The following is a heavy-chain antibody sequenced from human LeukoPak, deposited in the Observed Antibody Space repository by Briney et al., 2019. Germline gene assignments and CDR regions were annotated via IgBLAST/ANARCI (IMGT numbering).Heavy chain of an antibody. CDR1: GGSISSYY. J-gene: IGHJ5*02. V-gene: IGHV4-4*07. CDR2: MYTSGST. CDR3: ARQKTPVTSFDP. Sequence: SETLSLTCTVSGGSISSYYWSWIRQPAGKGLEWIGHMYTSGSTNYNPSLKSRVTMSIDTSKNEFSLKMTSVPAADTAVYYCARQKTPVTSFDPWGQGTLVTVSS.